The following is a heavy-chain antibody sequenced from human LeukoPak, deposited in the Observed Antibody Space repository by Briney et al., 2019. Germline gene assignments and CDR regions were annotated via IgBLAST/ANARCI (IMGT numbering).Heavy chain of an antibody. CDR1: GFTFSSST. CDR2: IVVGSGNT. V-gene: IGHV1-58*02. CDR3: ARGQSLDAFDI. J-gene: IGHJ3*02. Sequence: GASVKVSCKASGFTFSSSTMQWVRQARGQRLEWIGWIVVGSGNTNYAQKFQERVTISRDMSTSTAYMELSSLTSEDTAVYYCARGQSLDAFDIWGQGTMVTVSS.